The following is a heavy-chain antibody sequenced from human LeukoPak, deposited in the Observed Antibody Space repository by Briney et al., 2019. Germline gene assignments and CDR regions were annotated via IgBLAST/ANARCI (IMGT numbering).Heavy chain of an antibody. J-gene: IGHJ3*02. Sequence: GGSLRLSCAASGFTFSSYSMNWVRQAPGKGLEWVSSISSSSSYIYYADSVKGRFTISRDNAKNSLYLQMNSLRAEDTAVYYCAREAWSYAAFDIWGQGTMVTVSS. CDR2: ISSSSSYI. CDR3: AREAWSYAAFDI. V-gene: IGHV3-21*01. D-gene: IGHD1-26*01. CDR1: GFTFSSYS.